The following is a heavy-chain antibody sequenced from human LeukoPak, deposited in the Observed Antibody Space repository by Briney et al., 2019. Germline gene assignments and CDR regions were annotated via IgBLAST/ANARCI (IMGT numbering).Heavy chain of an antibody. CDR1: GGSISSTSYY. D-gene: IGHD3-22*01. V-gene: IGHV4-61*01. CDR2: IYYSGST. J-gene: IGHJ4*02. CDR3: ARDYYDSSGYREFDY. Sequence: SETLSLTCTVSGGSISSTSYYWSWIRQPPGKGLEWIGYIYYSGSTNYNPSLKSRVTISVDTSKNQFSLKLSSVTAADTAVYYCARDYYDSSGYREFDYWGQGTLVTVSS.